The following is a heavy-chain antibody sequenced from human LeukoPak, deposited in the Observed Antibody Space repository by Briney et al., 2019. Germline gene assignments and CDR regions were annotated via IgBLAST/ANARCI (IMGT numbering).Heavy chain of an antibody. V-gene: IGHV4-30-2*01. Sequence: PSETLSLTCTVSGGSISSGGYYWRWIRQPPGKGLEWIGYIYHSGSTYYNPSLKSRVTISVDRSKNQFSLKLSSVTAADTAVYYCARWALKSAFDLWGQGTTVTVAP. J-gene: IGHJ3*01. CDR1: GGSISSGGYY. CDR3: ARWALKSAFDL. CDR2: IYHSGST.